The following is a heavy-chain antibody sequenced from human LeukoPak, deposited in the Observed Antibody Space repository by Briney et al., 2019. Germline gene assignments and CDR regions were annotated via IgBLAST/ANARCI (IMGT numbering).Heavy chain of an antibody. Sequence: ASVKVSCKASGYTFTDYYMHWVRQAPGQGLEWMGCINTDDGSTNYAQKFQGRVTMTRDTSINTAYMELSRLRSDDTALYYCARPPGRDGYNRYDYWGQGTRVTVTS. CDR3: ARPPGRDGYNRYDY. CDR1: GYTFTDYY. J-gene: IGHJ4*02. D-gene: IGHD5-24*01. CDR2: INTDDGST. V-gene: IGHV1-2*02.